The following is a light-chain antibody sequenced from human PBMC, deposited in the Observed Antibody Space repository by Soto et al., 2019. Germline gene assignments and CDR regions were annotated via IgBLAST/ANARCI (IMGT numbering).Light chain of an antibody. V-gene: IGKV3-11*01. CDR2: GAS. CDR1: QSVRRS. Sequence: IVLTQSPATLALSPGGRATLSCRASQSVRRSVAWSQPKPGPAPRLRIEGASNGAAGIPARVSGTVSGTDGTRTISSLEPDDFAVYYGQQRYNWPLTFGGGTKVDIK. CDR3: QQRYNWPLT. J-gene: IGKJ4*01.